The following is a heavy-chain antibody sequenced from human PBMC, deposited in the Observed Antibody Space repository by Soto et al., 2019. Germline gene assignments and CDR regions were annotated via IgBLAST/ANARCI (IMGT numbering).Heavy chain of an antibody. Sequence: PVKVSCKDSGGTFSSNAISWVRQAPGQGLEWMGGIIPIFGTANYAQKFQGRVTITADESTSTAYMELSSLRSEDTAVYYCARGLAARPLDYWGQGTLVTVSS. CDR2: IIPIFGTA. CDR1: GGTFSSNA. D-gene: IGHD6-6*01. V-gene: IGHV1-69*13. CDR3: ARGLAARPLDY. J-gene: IGHJ4*02.